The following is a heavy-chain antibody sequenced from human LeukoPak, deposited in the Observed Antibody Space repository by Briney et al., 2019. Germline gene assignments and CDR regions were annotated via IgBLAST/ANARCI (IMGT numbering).Heavy chain of an antibody. CDR2: IYHDGST. CDR3: ARVSLLIWAFDI. Sequence: SETLSLTCAVSGGSISSNNWWIWVRQSPEKGLEWIGEIYHDGSTNYNPSLKSRVTISMDKSKNQLSLKLNFVTAADTAVYYCARVSLLIWAFDIWGQGTMVTVSS. D-gene: IGHD3-16*01. V-gene: IGHV4-4*02. CDR1: GGSISSNNW. J-gene: IGHJ3*02.